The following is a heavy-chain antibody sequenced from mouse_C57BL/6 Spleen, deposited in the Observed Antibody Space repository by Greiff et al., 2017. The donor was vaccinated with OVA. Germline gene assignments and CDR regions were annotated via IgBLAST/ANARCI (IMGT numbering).Heavy chain of an antibody. CDR2: IYPSDSET. CDR1: GYTFTSYW. D-gene: IGHD1-1*01. Sequence: QVQLQQSGAELVRPGSSVKLSCKASGYTFTSYWMDWVKQRPGQGLEWIGNIYPSDSETHYNQKFKDKATLTVDKSSSTAYMQLSSLTSEDSAVYYCARSITTVVADWYFDVWGTGTTVTVSS. V-gene: IGHV1-61*01. CDR3: ARSITTVVADWYFDV. J-gene: IGHJ1*03.